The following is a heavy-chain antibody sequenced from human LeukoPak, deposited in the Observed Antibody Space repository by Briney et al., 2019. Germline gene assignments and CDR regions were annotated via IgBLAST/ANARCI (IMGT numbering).Heavy chain of an antibody. CDR3: ARVYYSNSYDYWYFDL. CDR2: IFYSGGA. CDR1: GGSISSYY. D-gene: IGHD6-13*01. V-gene: IGHV4-59*01. J-gene: IGHJ2*01. Sequence: SETLSLTCTVSGGSISSYYWSWIRQPPGKGLEWIGYIFYSGGANYNPSLKSRVTISVDTSKNQFSLKLTSVTAADTAVYYCARVYYSNSYDYWYFDLWGRGTLVTVSS.